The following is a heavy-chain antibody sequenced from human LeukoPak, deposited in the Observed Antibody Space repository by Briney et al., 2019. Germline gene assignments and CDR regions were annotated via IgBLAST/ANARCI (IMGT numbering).Heavy chain of an antibody. CDR1: GFTFSSYE. CDR2: ISSSGSNI. Sequence: GGSLRLSCAASGFTFSSYEMNGVRQAPGKGLEWVSYISSSGSNIYYADSVKHRFTIPRDNAKNSLYLQMNSLRAEDTAVYYCAELGITMIGGVWGKGTTVTISS. D-gene: IGHD3-10*02. CDR3: AELGITMIGGV. V-gene: IGHV3-48*03. J-gene: IGHJ6*04.